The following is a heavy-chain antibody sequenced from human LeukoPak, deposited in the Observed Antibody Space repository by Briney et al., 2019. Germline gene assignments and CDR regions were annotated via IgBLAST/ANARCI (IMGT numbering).Heavy chain of an antibody. D-gene: IGHD6-13*01. J-gene: IGHJ4*02. CDR3: ARVYSSSCFDY. V-gene: IGHV4-59*01. CDR1: GGSISSYY. CDR2: IYYSGST. Sequence: SETLSLTCTVSGGSISSYYWSWIRQPPGKGLEWLGYIYYSGSTNYNPSLKSRVTISVDTSKNQFSLKLSSVTAADTAVYYCARVYSSSCFDYWGQGTLVTVSS.